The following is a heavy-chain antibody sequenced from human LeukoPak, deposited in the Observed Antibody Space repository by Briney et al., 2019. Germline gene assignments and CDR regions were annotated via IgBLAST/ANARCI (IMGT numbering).Heavy chain of an antibody. V-gene: IGHV3-23*01. CDR2: ISGSGGST. CDR1: GFTFSSYA. CDR3: AKDGGLWVSAHWGDS. J-gene: IGHJ4*02. D-gene: IGHD7-27*01. Sequence: GGSLRLSCAASGFTFSSYAMSWVRQAPGKGLEWVSAISGSGGSTYYADSVKGRFTVSRDNSKNTLFLQMNSLRAEDTAVYYCAKDGGLWVSAHWGDSWGRGTLVTVSS.